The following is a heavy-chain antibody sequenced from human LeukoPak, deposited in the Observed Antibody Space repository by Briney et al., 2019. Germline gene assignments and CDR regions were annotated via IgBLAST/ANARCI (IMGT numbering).Heavy chain of an antibody. CDR3: ARDVPYSSGWSYYYYYAMDV. D-gene: IGHD6-19*01. J-gene: IGHJ6*02. V-gene: IGHV1-46*01. Sequence: ASVTVSFKASGYTFTSYYMHWVRQAPGQGLEWMGIINPSGGSTTYAQKFQGRVTMTRDTSTSTVYMELSSLRSEDTAVFYCARDVPYSSGWSYYYYYAMDVWGQGTTVTVSS. CDR1: GYTFTSYY. CDR2: INPSGGST.